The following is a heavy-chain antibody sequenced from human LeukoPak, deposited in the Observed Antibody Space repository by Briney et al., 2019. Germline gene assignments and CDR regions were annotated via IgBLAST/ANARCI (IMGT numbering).Heavy chain of an antibody. V-gene: IGHV3-74*01. CDR3: VRVRMNIYGFDY. CDR1: GFTFSIYW. Sequence: GGSLRLSCAASGFTFSIYWMHWVRQVPGKGLVWVSHLNSDGSSSNYADSVKGRFTISRDNAKNTLYLQMNSLGAEDTAVYYCVRVRMNIYGFDYWGQGTLVTVSS. CDR2: LNSDGSSS. D-gene: IGHD5-18*01. J-gene: IGHJ4*02.